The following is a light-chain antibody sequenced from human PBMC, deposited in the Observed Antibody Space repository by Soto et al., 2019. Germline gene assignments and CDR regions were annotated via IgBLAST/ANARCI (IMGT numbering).Light chain of an antibody. V-gene: IGLV1-40*01. CDR2: GNN. Sequence: QSVLTRAPSVSGAPGQRVSISCTGSSSNIGAGYDVHWYQQLPGTAPKLLIYGNNNRPSGVPDRFSGSKSDTSASLAITELQAEDEADYYCQSYDSSLSAYVFGPGTKVTVL. J-gene: IGLJ1*01. CDR3: QSYDSSLSAYV. CDR1: SSNIGAGYD.